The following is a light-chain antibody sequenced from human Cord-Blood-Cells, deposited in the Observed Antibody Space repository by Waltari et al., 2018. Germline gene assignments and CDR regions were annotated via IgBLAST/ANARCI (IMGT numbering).Light chain of an antibody. J-gene: IGKJ5*01. CDR3: QPRSNWPPVT. Sequence: EIVLTQSPATLSLSPGERAPLSCRASQSVSSYLAWYQQKPGQAPRLLIYDASNRATAIPARYSGSGSGTDFTLTISSLGPEDFAVYYCQPRSNWPPVTFGQGTRLEIK. CDR1: QSVSSY. V-gene: IGKV3-11*01. CDR2: DAS.